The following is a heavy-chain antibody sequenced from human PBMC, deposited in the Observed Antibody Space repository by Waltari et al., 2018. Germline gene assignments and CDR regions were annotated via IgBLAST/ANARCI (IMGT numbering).Heavy chain of an antibody. D-gene: IGHD3-10*01. Sequence: EVQLVESGGGLVQPGGSLRLSCAASGFTVSSNYMSWVRQAPGKGLEWVSGIYSGGSTYSAYSVKGRFTISRHNSKNTLYLQMNSLRAEDTAVYYCASSPGLYGSGSYSPYYYYYGMDVWGQGTTVTVSS. CDR3: ASSPGLYGSGSYSPYYYYYGMDV. CDR2: IYSGGST. J-gene: IGHJ6*02. V-gene: IGHV3-53*04. CDR1: GFTVSSNY.